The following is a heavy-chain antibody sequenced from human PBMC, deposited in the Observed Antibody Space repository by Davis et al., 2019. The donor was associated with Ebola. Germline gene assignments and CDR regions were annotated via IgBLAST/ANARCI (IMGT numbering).Heavy chain of an antibody. CDR3: ARSSTGDDPSNY. D-gene: IGHD7-27*01. V-gene: IGHV4-4*02. J-gene: IGHJ4*02. Sequence: PSETLSLTCAVSGGSISSSNWWSWVRQPPGKGLEWIGEIYHSGSTNYNPSLKSRVTISVDTSKNQFSLKLSSVTAADTAVYYCARSSTGDDPSNYWGQGTLVTVSS. CDR2: IYHSGST. CDR1: GGSISSSNW.